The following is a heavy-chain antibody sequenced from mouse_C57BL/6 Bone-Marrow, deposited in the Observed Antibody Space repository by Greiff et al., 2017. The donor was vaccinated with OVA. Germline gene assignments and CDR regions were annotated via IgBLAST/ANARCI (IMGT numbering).Heavy chain of an antibody. J-gene: IGHJ4*01. Sequence: VQLQQSGGGLVKPGGSLKLSCAASGFTFSDYGMHWVRQAPEKGLEWVAYISSGSSTIYYADTVKGRFTISRDNAKNTLFLQMTSLRSEDTAMYYCAKGLRLYAMDYWGQGTSVTVSS. CDR1: GFTFSDYG. CDR2: ISSGSSTI. CDR3: AKGLRLYAMDY. V-gene: IGHV5-17*01. D-gene: IGHD1-2*01.